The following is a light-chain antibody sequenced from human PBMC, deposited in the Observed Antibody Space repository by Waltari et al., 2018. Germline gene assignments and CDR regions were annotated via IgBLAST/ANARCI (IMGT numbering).Light chain of an antibody. CDR2: EVS. Sequence: QSALAQPASVSGSPGQSITVSCPGPSSDAGGYNYVSWYQQHPGKAPKVMIYEVSKRPSGVSDRFSGSKSGNTASLTISGLQAEDEADYYCTSFTTTSTVQFGGGTK. CDR1: SSDAGGYNY. V-gene: IGLV2-14*01. CDR3: TSFTTTSTVQ. J-gene: IGLJ2*01.